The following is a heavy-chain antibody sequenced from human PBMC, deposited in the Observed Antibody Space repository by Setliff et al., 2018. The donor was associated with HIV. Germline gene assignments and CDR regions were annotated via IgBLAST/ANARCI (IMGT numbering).Heavy chain of an antibody. CDR1: GGVSGGDMGVHD. CDR3: ARLPQD. J-gene: IGHJ4*02. Sequence: PSETLSLTCSVSGGVSGGDMGVHDWSWIRQPPGKGLEWIGYIYDNEKTFYNPSLTSRVTITVDTSKNQISLQLTSVTAEDTALYYCARLPQDWGQGTLVTVSS. V-gene: IGHV4-61*08. CDR2: IYDNEKT.